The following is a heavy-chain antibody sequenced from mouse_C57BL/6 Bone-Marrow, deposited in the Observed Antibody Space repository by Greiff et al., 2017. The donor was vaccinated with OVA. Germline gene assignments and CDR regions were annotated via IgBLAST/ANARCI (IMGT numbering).Heavy chain of an antibody. CDR1: GYTFTDYY. Sequence: VQGVESGAELVRPGASVKLSCKASGYTFTDYYINWVKQRPGQGLEWIGRIYPESGNTYYNEKFKGKATLTAEKSSSTAYMQLSSLTSEASAVYFCARGKDEDYAMDYWGQGTSVTVSS. CDR2: IYPESGNT. CDR3: ARGKDEDYAMDY. J-gene: IGHJ4*01. V-gene: IGHV1-76*01.